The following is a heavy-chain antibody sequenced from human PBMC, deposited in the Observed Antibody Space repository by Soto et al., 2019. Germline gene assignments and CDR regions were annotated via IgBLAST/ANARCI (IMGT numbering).Heavy chain of an antibody. Sequence: QVQLVQSGAEVKKPGASVKVSCKASGYTFTSYYMHWVRQAPGQGLEWMGIINPSGGSTSYAQKFQGRGTMTRDTSTSTVYMELSSLRSEDTAVYYCARVRGWENFDYWGQGTLVTVSS. V-gene: IGHV1-46*01. J-gene: IGHJ4*02. CDR3: ARVRGWENFDY. CDR2: INPSGGST. D-gene: IGHD6-19*01. CDR1: GYTFTSYY.